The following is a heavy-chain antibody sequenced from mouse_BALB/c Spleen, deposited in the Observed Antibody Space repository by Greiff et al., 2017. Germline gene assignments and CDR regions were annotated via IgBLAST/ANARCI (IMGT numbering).Heavy chain of an antibody. CDR2: IYPGGGYT. Sequence: QVQLKQSGAELVRPGTSVKISCKASGYTFTNYWLGWVKQRPGHGLEWIGDIYPGGGYTNYNEKFKGKATLTADTSSSTAYMQLSSLTSEDSAVYFCARNYYGSSSYFDYWGQGTTLTVSS. CDR3: ARNYYGSSSYFDY. V-gene: IGHV1-63*02. J-gene: IGHJ2*01. CDR1: GYTFTNYW. D-gene: IGHD1-1*01.